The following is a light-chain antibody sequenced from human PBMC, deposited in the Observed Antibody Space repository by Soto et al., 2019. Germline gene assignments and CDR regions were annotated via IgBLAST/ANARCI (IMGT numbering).Light chain of an antibody. CDR1: QNISNY. Sequence: LVLTHSPATLSLSPGKRATLSCRASQNISNYLIWYQQKPGQTPRLLIYGASTRATGIPARFSGSGSGTEFTLPISSLKSQDFATYYCQQYNNWLMLSFGGGTKVDIK. J-gene: IGKJ4*01. CDR3: QQYNNWLMLS. CDR2: GAS. V-gene: IGKV3-15*01.